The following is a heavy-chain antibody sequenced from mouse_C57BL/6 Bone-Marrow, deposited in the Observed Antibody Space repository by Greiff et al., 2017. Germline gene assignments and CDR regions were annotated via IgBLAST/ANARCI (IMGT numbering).Heavy chain of an antibody. CDR2: IYPSDSET. J-gene: IGHJ3*01. CDR1: GYTFTSYW. CDR3: ARNLYSRGFSY. D-gene: IGHD2-12*01. Sequence: QVQLQQPGAELVRPGSSVKLSCKASGYTFTSYWMDWVKQRPGQGLEWIGNIYPSDSETHYNQKFKDKATLTVDKSSSTAYMQLSSLTSEDSAVYFGARNLYSRGFSYWGPVTLVTVSA. V-gene: IGHV1-61*01.